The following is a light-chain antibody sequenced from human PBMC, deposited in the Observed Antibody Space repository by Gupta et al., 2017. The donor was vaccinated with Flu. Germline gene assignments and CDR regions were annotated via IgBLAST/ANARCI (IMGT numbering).Light chain of an antibody. V-gene: IGKV3-15*01. CDR2: GAS. CDR1: QSVSSN. J-gene: IGKJ2*01. CDR3: QQYNIWPLYA. Sequence: ERATLSCRASQSVSSNLAWYQQKPGQAPRLLIFGASTRATGIPARFSGSGSGTDFTLTISSLQSEDFAVYYCQQYNIWPLYAFGQGTRLEIK.